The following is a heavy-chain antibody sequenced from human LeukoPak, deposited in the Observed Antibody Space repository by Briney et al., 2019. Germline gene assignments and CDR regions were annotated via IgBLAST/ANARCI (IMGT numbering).Heavy chain of an antibody. V-gene: IGHV3-9*01. CDR2: ISWNSGSI. CDR1: GFTFDDYA. D-gene: IGHD3-22*01. J-gene: IGHJ4*02. CDR3: ARDPYSSGYYFDY. Sequence: GRSLRLSCAASGFTFDDYAMHWVRQAPGKGLEWVSGISWNSGSIGYADSVKGRFTISRDNAKNSLYPQMDSLRAEDTAVYYCARDPYSSGYYFDYWGQGTLVTVSS.